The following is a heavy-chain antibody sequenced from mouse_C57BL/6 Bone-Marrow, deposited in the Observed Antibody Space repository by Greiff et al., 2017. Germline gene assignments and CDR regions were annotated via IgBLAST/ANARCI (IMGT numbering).Heavy chain of an antibody. V-gene: IGHV2-9*01. CDR2: IWGGGST. D-gene: IGHD2-3*01. Sequence: VKLQESGPGLVAPSQSLSITCTVSGFSLTSYGVDWVRQPPGKGLEWLGVIWGGGSTNYNSALMSRLSISKDNSKSQVFLKMNSLQTDDTAMYYCAKLWDYDGYYGWYFDVWGTGTTVTVSS. CDR1: GFSLTSYG. J-gene: IGHJ1*03. CDR3: AKLWDYDGYYGWYFDV.